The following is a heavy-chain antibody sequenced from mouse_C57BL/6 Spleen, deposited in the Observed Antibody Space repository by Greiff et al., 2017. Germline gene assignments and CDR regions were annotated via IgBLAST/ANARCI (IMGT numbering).Heavy chain of an antibody. D-gene: IGHD6-1*01. V-gene: IGHV1-5*01. CDR3: TRRSLSQSWFAY. Sequence: VHVKQSGTVLARPGASVKMSCKTSGYTFTSYWMHWVKQRPGQGLEWIGAIYPGNSDTSYNQKFKGKAKLTAVTSASTAYMELSSLTNEDSAVYYCTRRSLSQSWFAYWGQGTLVTVSA. CDR2: IYPGNSDT. CDR1: GYTFTSYW. J-gene: IGHJ3*01.